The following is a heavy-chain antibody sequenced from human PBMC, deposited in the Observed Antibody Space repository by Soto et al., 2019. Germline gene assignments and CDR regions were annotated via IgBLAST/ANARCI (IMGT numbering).Heavy chain of an antibody. CDR2: IGTSSTYI. J-gene: IGHJ5*02. D-gene: IGHD3-10*01. CDR1: GFTFSSSP. Sequence: VQLVESGGGLVQPGGSLRLSCAASGFTFSSSPMNWLRQAPGKGLEWVSYIGTSSTYIHYADSVKGRFTISRDDAKNTLYLEMGRLRGEDTAFYYWARGVWGHGSGSHYNNWFDPWGQGTLVSVSS. CDR3: ARGVWGHGSGSHYNNWFDP. V-gene: IGHV3-48*01.